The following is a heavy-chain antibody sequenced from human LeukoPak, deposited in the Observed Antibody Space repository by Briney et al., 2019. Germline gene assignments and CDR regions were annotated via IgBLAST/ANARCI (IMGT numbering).Heavy chain of an antibody. V-gene: IGHV1-69*04. D-gene: IGHD3-3*01. Sequence: SVKVSCKASGGTFSSYAISWVRQAPGQGLEWMGRIIPILGTANYAQKFQGRVTITADKSTSTAYMELSSLRSDDTAVFYCARKVLRFFDAFDIWGQGTMVTVSS. CDR1: GGTFSSYA. CDR3: ARKVLRFFDAFDI. CDR2: IIPILGTA. J-gene: IGHJ3*02.